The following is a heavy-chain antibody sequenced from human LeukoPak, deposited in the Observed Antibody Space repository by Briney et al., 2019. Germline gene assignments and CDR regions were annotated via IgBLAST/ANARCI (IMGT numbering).Heavy chain of an antibody. Sequence: SGGSLRLSCAASGFTFSSYWMSWVRQAPGKGLEWVANIKQDGSEKYYVDSVKGRFTISRDNAKNSLYLQMNSLRAEDTAVYYCARCSRSGGSCYAFDYWGQGTLVTVSS. J-gene: IGHJ4*02. CDR1: GFTFSSYW. CDR3: ARCSRSGGSCYAFDY. V-gene: IGHV3-7*01. CDR2: IKQDGSEK. D-gene: IGHD2-15*01.